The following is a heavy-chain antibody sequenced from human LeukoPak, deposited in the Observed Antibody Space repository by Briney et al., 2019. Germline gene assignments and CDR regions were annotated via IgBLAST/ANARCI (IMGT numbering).Heavy chain of an antibody. CDR2: IYYSGST. D-gene: IGHD5-12*01. V-gene: IGHV4-59*08. Sequence: SETLTLTCTVAGGSISSYYWSWIRQPPGKGLEWIGYIYYSGSTNYNPSLKSRVTISVDTSKNQFSLKLSSVTAADTAVYYCARGRTNSGYDFEYWGQGTLVTVSS. J-gene: IGHJ4*02. CDR3: ARGRTNSGYDFEY. CDR1: GGSISSYY.